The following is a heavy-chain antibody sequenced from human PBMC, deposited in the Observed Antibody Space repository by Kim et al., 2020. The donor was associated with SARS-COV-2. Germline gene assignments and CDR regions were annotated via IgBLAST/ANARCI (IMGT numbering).Heavy chain of an antibody. CDR1: GGSFSGYY. CDR3: ARGRVKRGYVTS. CDR2: INHSGST. D-gene: IGHD3-16*01. V-gene: IGHV4-34*01. J-gene: IGHJ4*02. Sequence: SETLSLTCAVYGGSFSGYYWSWIRQPPGKGLEWIGEINHSGSTNYNPSLKSRVTISVDTSKNQFSLKLSSVTAADTAVYYCARGRVKRGYVTSWGQGTLVTVSS.